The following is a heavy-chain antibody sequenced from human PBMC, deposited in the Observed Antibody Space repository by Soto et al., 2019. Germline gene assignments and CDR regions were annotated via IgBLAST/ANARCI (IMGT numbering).Heavy chain of an antibody. J-gene: IGHJ3*02. V-gene: IGHV4-59*01. CDR2: IYYSGST. Sequence: SETLSLTCTVSCGYISSYYCSWVRQPPGKGLEWIGYIYYSGSTNYNPSLKSRVTISVDTSKNQFSLKLSSVTAADTAVYYCARVWGGAFDIWGQGTMVTVSS. CDR3: ARVWGGAFDI. CDR1: CGYISSYY. D-gene: IGHD3-10*01.